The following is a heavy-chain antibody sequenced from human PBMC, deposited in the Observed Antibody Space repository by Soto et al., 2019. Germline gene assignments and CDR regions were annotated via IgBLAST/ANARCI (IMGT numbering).Heavy chain of an antibody. CDR2: ISSRSSDI. J-gene: IGHJ4*02. CDR3: ATGYYDSSCYYVDY. D-gene: IGHD3-22*01. CDR1: GFTFSRYN. V-gene: IGHV3-21*01. Sequence: EVQLVESGGALVKPGGSLRLSCAASGFTFSRYNMNWVRQAPEKGLEWVSSISSRSSDIYYADSVKGRFTISRDNAKNSLSLQMNNLRAEDTAVYYCATGYYDSSCYYVDYWGQGTLVTVSS.